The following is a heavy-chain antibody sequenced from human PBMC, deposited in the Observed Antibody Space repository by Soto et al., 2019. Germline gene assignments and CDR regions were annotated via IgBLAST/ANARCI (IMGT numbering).Heavy chain of an antibody. CDR3: ASRDPGTSVDY. CDR2: IYRTGST. Sequence: SETLSLTCAVSGGSFTSNNWWTWVRQPPGQGLEWIGEIYRTGSTNYNPSLKSRVTISLDKSENQFSLKVTSLTAADTAVYYCASRDPGTSVDYWGQGTWVTSPQ. D-gene: IGHD1-7*01. J-gene: IGHJ4*02. V-gene: IGHV4-4*02. CDR1: GGSFTSNNW.